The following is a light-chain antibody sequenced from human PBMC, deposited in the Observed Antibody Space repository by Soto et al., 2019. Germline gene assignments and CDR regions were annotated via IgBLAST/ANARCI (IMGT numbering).Light chain of an antibody. CDR3: MQVTNWPRT. CDR2: AVS. J-gene: IGKJ1*01. V-gene: IGKV2-30*01. CDR1: QSLVYINGNTY. Sequence: EVVLTQSPLSLPVTLGQAASISCRSSQSLVYINGNTYLNWFHQRPAQSPRRLIYAVSKLDSGVPARFSGSGSGTEFTLKISRVEAEDVGIYYCMQVTNWPRTFGHGTKVEI.